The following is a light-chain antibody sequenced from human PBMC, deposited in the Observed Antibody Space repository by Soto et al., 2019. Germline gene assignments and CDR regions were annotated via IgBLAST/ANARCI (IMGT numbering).Light chain of an antibody. Sequence: EIVLTQSPGTLSLSPGERATLSCRASQGVTGAFLAWYQQKPGQPPRLLIYAASNRATGIPARFSGSGSGTDFTLTISRLEPEDFAVYYCQKYGSSPFFGGGTKVEIK. CDR3: QKYGSSPF. CDR2: AAS. V-gene: IGKV3-20*01. CDR1: QGVTGAF. J-gene: IGKJ4*01.